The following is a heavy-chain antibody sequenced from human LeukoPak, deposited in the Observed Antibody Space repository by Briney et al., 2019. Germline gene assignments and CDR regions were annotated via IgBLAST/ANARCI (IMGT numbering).Heavy chain of an antibody. CDR3: ARDGLGTWGAFDI. D-gene: IGHD3-16*01. CDR1: GGSISSYY. J-gene: IGHJ3*02. Sequence: SETLSLTCTVSGGSISSYYWSWIRQPPGKGLEWIGYIYYSGSTNYNPSLKSRVTISVETSKNQFSLKLSSVTAADTAVYYCARDGLGTWGAFDIWGQGTMVTVSS. V-gene: IGHV4-59*01. CDR2: IYYSGST.